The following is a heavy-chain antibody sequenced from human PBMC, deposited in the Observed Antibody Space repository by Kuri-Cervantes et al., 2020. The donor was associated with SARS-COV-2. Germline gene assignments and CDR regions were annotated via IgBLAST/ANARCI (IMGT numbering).Heavy chain of an antibody. V-gene: IGHV3-74*01. Sequence: GESLKISCAASGFTFSSYWMHWVRQAPGKGLVWVSRINSDGSSTSYADSVKGRFTISRDNAKNTLYLQMNSLRAEDTAVYYCARDRLRYCSSTSCYGWFDPWGQGTQVTVSS. CDR1: GFTFSSYW. J-gene: IGHJ5*02. D-gene: IGHD2-2*01. CDR3: ARDRLRYCSSTSCYGWFDP. CDR2: INSDGSST.